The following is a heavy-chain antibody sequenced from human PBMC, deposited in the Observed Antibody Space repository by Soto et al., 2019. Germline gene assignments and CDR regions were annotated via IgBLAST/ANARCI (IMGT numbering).Heavy chain of an antibody. CDR2: IFPLTDIP. CDR3: ARGPLPFLNYFES. CDR1: GGTFRNYP. Sequence: QVQLVQSGTEVKKPGSSVKVSSKASGGTFRNYPINWVRQAPGQGLECMGSIFPLTDIPDYAQNFQARLTLSADKSTSTAYMELSSLTSDDTAMYFCARGPLPFLNYFESWGQGTLVTVSS. V-gene: IGHV1-69*02. J-gene: IGHJ4*02.